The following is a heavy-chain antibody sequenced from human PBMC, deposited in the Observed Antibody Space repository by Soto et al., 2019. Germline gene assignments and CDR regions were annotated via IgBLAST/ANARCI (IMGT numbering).Heavy chain of an antibody. J-gene: IGHJ4*02. CDR3: AKRSSSSTFDY. CDR1: GFTFSSYA. Sequence: EVQLLESGAGLVQPGGSLRLSCAASGFTFSSYAMSWVRQAPGKGLEWVSVISGSDDSTYYADSVKGRFTISRDNSKNTLYLQMNSLRAVDTAVYYCAKRSSSSTFDYWGQGTLVTLSS. CDR2: ISGSDDST. V-gene: IGHV3-23*01. D-gene: IGHD6-6*01.